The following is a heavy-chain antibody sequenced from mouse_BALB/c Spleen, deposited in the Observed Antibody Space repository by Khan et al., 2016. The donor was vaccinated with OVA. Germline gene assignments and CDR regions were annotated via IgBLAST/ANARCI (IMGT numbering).Heavy chain of an antibody. CDR2: IYPGSGST. Sequence: QVQLQQSGPVLVKPGASVKMSCKASGYTFTDYIINWVRQRTGQGLEWIGQIYPGSGSTYYNEKFKGKVTLTADKSSNTAYMQLRSLTSEDSAVYCCARSGYGSLGYWGQGTTLTVSS. V-gene: IGHV1-77*01. D-gene: IGHD1-1*01. CDR1: GYTFTDYI. J-gene: IGHJ2*01. CDR3: ARSGYGSLGY.